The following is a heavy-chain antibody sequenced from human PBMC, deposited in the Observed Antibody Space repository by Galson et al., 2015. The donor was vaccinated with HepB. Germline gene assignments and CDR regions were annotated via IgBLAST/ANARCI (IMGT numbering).Heavy chain of an antibody. D-gene: IGHD3-10*01. CDR1: GFTSSSYG. V-gene: IGHV3-30*02. CDR3: AKEITMVRGVTPYYYYGMDV. Sequence: SLRLSCAASGFTSSSYGMHWVRQAPGKGLEWVAFIRYDGSNKYYADSVKGRFTISRDNSKNTLYLQMNSLRAEDTAVYYCAKEITMVRGVTPYYYYGMDVWGQGTTVTVS. CDR2: IRYDGSNK. J-gene: IGHJ6*02.